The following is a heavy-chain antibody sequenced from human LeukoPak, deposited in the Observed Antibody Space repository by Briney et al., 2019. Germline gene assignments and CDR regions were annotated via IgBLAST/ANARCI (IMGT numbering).Heavy chain of an antibody. J-gene: IGHJ5*02. CDR2: INPSGGST. Sequence: ASVKVSCKASGYTFTSYYMHWVRQAPGQGLEWMGLINPSGGSTSYAQKFQGRVTMTRDMSTSTVYMELSSLRSEDTAVYYCASGKGYCSGGSCYTFDPWGQGTLVTVSS. D-gene: IGHD2-15*01. V-gene: IGHV1-46*01. CDR1: GYTFTSYY. CDR3: ASGKGYCSGGSCYTFDP.